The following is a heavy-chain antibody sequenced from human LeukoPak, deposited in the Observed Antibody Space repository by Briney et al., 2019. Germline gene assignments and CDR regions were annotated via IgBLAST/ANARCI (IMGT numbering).Heavy chain of an antibody. Sequence: TSETLSLTCAVYGGSFSGYYWSWIRQPPGKGLEWIGEINHSGSTYYNPSFKSRGIISVDTSKNQFSLKLSSVTAADTAMYYCARRSAIWHAFDIWGQGTMVTVSS. CDR1: GGSFSGYY. D-gene: IGHD3-9*01. CDR2: INHSGST. V-gene: IGHV4-34*01. J-gene: IGHJ3*02. CDR3: ARRSAIWHAFDI.